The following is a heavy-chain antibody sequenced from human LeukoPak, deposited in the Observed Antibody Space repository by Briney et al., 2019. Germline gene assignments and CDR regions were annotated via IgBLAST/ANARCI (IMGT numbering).Heavy chain of an antibody. D-gene: IGHD3-3*01. CDR1: GYPINIDYS. J-gene: IGHJ5*02. CDR3: ARVPGVYFDFSIGFGSGWFDP. CDR2: ISPKGIT. Sequence: SETLSLTCFVSGYPINIDYSWGWIRQSPGKGLEWIGVISPKGITYYNPSLRGRVSISPGTSKNQFSLRLSSMTATDTAMYYCARVPGVYFDFSIGFGSGWFDPWGQGILVTVSS. V-gene: IGHV4-38-2*02.